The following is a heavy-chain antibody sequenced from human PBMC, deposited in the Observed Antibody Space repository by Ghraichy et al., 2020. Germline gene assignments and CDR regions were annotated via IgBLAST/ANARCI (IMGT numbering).Heavy chain of an antibody. D-gene: IGHD1-1*01. J-gene: IGHJ6*02. V-gene: IGHV4-34*01. CDR1: GGSFSGYY. CDR3: ARLKGPQLERNRYYYYGMDV. CDR2: INHSGST. Sequence: SETLSLTCAVYGGSFSGYYWSWIRQPPGKGLEWIGEINHSGSTNYNPSLKSRVTISVDTSKNQFSLKLSSVTAADTAVYYCARLKGPQLERNRYYYYGMDVWGQGTTVTVSS.